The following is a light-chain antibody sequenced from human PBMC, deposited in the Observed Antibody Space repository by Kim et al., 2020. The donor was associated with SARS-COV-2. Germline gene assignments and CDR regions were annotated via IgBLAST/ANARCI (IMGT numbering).Light chain of an antibody. CDR3: QQLNSYPIT. Sequence: ASVGDRVTITCRASQGISSYLAWYQQKPGNAPKLLIYAASTLQSGVPSRFSGSGSGTDFTLTISSLQPEDFATYYCQQLNSYPITFGQGTRLEIK. J-gene: IGKJ5*01. CDR2: AAS. V-gene: IGKV1-9*01. CDR1: QGISSY.